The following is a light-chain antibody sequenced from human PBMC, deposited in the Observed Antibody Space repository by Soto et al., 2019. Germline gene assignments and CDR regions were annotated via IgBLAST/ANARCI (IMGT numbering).Light chain of an antibody. V-gene: IGKV3-15*01. CDR3: QQYNDWPPT. Sequence: EIVMTQSPATLSVSPGERATLSCGASSGVRSNLAWYQQKPGQAPRLLIYGASTRATVIPARFSGSGSGAEFTLTISSLQSEDFAVYYCQQYNDWPPTFGQGTKVEFK. CDR2: GAS. J-gene: IGKJ1*01. CDR1: SGVRSN.